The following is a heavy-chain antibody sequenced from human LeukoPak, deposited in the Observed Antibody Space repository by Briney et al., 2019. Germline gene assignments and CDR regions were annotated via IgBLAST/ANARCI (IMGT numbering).Heavy chain of an antibody. CDR2: IYYSGST. Sequence: PETLSLTCSVSGGSISSYYWSWIRQPPGKRLEWIGYIYYSGSTNYNPSLKSRVTISVDTSKNQFSLKLSSVTAADTAVYYCARAGDSSGYSAVSFDIWGQGTMVTVSS. D-gene: IGHD3-22*01. V-gene: IGHV4-59*01. J-gene: IGHJ3*02. CDR3: ARAGDSSGYSAVSFDI. CDR1: GGSISSYY.